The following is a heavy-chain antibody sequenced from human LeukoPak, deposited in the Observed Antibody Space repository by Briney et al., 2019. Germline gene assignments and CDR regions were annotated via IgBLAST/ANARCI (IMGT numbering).Heavy chain of an antibody. CDR1: GYSLTGYY. D-gene: IGHD6-19*01. CDR3: ARDRVGSGWPRPYYFEV. V-gene: IGHV1-2*02. CDR2: INPNTGSA. Sequence: ASIQVSCKASGYSLTGYYLHWVRQAPGQGLEWMGWINPNTGSAHSAQKFHATIPMTSDTSTSTASMDLSRLRPDDTAVYYCARDRVGSGWPRPYYFEVWGQGTLVTVSS. J-gene: IGHJ4*02.